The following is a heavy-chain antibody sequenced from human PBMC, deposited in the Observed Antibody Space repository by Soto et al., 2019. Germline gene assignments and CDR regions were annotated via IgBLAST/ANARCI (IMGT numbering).Heavy chain of an antibody. CDR2: ISSSSSTI. D-gene: IGHD4-17*01. V-gene: IGHV3-48*02. J-gene: IGHJ3*02. Sequence: EVQLVESGGGLVQPGGSLRLSCAASGFTFSSYSMNWVRQAPGKGLEWVSYISSSSSTIYYADSVKGRFTISRDNAKNSLYVQMNSLRDEDTAVYYCARSRLRWGAFDIWGQGTMVTVSS. CDR1: GFTFSSYS. CDR3: ARSRLRWGAFDI.